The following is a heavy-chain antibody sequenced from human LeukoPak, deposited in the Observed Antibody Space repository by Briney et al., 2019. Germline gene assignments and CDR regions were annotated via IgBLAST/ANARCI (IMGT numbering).Heavy chain of an antibody. Sequence: GASVKVSCKASGYTFTSYGISWVRQAPGQGLEWMGWISAYNGNTNYAQKLQGRVTMTTATSTAYMELRSLRSDDTAVYYCARDLSGSYYPYFDYWGQGTLVTASS. J-gene: IGHJ4*02. CDR1: GYTFTSYG. V-gene: IGHV1-18*01. CDR2: ISAYNGNT. D-gene: IGHD1-26*01. CDR3: ARDLSGSYYPYFDY.